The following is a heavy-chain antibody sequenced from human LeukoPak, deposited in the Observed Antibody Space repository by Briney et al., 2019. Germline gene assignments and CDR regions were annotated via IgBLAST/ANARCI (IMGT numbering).Heavy chain of an antibody. CDR1: GGSISSGSYY. CDR3: ARGGDTALGHGIDY. CDR2: IYTSGST. V-gene: IGHV4-61*02. Sequence: PSETLSLTCTVSGGSISSGSYYRSWIRQPAGKGLEWIGRIYTSGSTNYIPSLKSRVTISVDTSKNQFSLKLSSVTAADTAVYYCARGGDTALGHGIDYWGQGTLVTVSS. J-gene: IGHJ4*02. D-gene: IGHD5-18*01.